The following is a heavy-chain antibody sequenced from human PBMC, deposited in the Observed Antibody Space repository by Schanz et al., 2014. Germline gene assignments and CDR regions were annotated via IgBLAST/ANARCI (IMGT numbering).Heavy chain of an antibody. CDR2: IEVDGIKK. D-gene: IGHD3-9*01. Sequence: QVQLLESGGGVVQPGGSLRLSCAASGFTFRDFGLHWVRQAPGKGLEWVSFIEVDGIKKFYADSVKGRFTIARDNSKNTSYRQMNSLKTYDAGVDYCANLDGVSISTFSWGPGTLVTVSA. V-gene: IGHV3-30*02. CDR1: GFTFRDFG. CDR3: ANLDGVSISTFS. J-gene: IGHJ5*02.